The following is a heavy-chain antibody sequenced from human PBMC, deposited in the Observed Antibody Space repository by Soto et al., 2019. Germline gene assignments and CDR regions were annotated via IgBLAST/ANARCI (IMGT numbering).Heavy chain of an antibody. Sequence: SETRWRTCSFCVWGFIGCYCSVIRQPPGKWLEWIVEINHSGSTNYNPSLKSRVNISVDTSKNQFSLKLSSVTAADTAVYYCERNGDHVGLEVRGKGNTVNVSS. CDR2: INHSGST. D-gene: IGHD2-8*01. J-gene: IGHJ6*04. CDR1: VWGFIGCY. CDR3: ERNGDHVGLEV. V-gene: IGHV4-34*01.